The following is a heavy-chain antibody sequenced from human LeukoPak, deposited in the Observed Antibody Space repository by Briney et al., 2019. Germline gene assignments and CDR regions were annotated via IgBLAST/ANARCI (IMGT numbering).Heavy chain of an antibody. CDR1: GFTFSSYA. V-gene: IGHV3-30-3*01. J-gene: IGHJ4*02. CDR3: ARVALYDILTGYFPH. CDR2: ISYDGSNK. D-gene: IGHD3-9*01. Sequence: GGSLRLSCAASGFTFSSYAMHWVRQAPGKGLEWVAVISYDGSNKYCADSVKGRFTISRDNSKNTLYLQMNSLRAEDTAVYYCARVALYDILTGYFPHWGQGTLVTVSS.